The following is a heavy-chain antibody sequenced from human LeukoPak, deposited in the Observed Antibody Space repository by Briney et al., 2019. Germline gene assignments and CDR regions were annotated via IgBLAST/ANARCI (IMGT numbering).Heavy chain of an antibody. CDR1: GFTFRTYW. CDR3: ARDKSYGDSEDY. Sequence: PGGSLRLSCTVSGFTFRTYWMSWVRQAPGKGLEWVANINQDGSEKYYVDSVKGRFTISRDNTKNSLYLQMNSLRAEDTAVYYCARDKSYGDSEDYWGQGTLVTVSS. D-gene: IGHD4-17*01. V-gene: IGHV3-7*01. J-gene: IGHJ4*02. CDR2: INQDGSEK.